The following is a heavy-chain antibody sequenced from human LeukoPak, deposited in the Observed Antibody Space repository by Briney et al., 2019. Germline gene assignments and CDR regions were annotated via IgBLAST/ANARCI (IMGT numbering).Heavy chain of an antibody. Sequence: GGSLRPSCAAAGFTFSSYGMHWVRQAPGEGLGWEAVIWFDGSNNYYADSVKGRFTISRDNTKNRMCLQMTSLRAEDTAVYYCAKGGYYDSSGLADYWGQGTLVTVSS. CDR2: IWFDGSNN. V-gene: IGHV3-33*06. CDR1: GFTFSSYG. J-gene: IGHJ4*02. CDR3: AKGGYYDSSGLADY. D-gene: IGHD3-22*01.